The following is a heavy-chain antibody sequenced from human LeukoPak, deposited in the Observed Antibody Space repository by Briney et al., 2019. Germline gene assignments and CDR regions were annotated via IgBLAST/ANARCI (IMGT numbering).Heavy chain of an antibody. CDR2: INHSGST. CDR1: GGSFSGYY. D-gene: IGHD3-9*01. CDR3: ARGRYYDILTGDTLDY. J-gene: IGHJ4*02. Sequence: SETLSLTCAVYGGSFSGYYWSWIRQPPGKGLEWIGEINHSGSTNYNPSLKSRVTISVDTSKNQFSLKLSSVTAADTAVYYCARGRYYDILTGDTLDYWGQGTLVTVSS. V-gene: IGHV4-34*01.